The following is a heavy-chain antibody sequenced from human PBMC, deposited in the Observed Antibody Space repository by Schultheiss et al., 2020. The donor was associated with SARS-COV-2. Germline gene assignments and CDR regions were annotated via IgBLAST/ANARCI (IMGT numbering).Heavy chain of an antibody. CDR3: AKIQKEGIAAAGKDY. V-gene: IGHV3-66*01. Sequence: GGSLRLSCAASGFTVSSNYMSWVRQAPGKGLEWVSVIYSGGSTYYADSVKGRFTISRDNSKNTLYLQMNSLRAEDTAVYYCAKIQKEGIAAAGKDYWGQGTLVTVSS. CDR2: IYSGGST. CDR1: GFTVSSNY. J-gene: IGHJ4*02. D-gene: IGHD6-13*01.